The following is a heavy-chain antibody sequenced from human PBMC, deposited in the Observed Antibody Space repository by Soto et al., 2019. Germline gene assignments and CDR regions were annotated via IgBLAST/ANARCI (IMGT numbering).Heavy chain of an antibody. CDR2: IYNTGST. D-gene: IGHD2-21*02. CDR3: ARDLWGYCGTDCYPLDV. Sequence: SETLSLTCTVSGGSISGYYWSWIRQPPGKGLEWIGYIYNTGSTVYNPSFKSRVTISVDTSKNQFSQKLNSVTAADTAVYYCARDLWGYCGTDCYPLDVWGQGTTVTVSS. CDR1: GGSISGYY. V-gene: IGHV4-59*01. J-gene: IGHJ6*02.